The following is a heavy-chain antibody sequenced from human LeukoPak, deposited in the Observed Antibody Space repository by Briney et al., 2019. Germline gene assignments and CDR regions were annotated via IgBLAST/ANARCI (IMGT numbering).Heavy chain of an antibody. CDR1: GFTFGDYA. Sequence: PGRSLRLSCTASGFTFGDYAMSWVRQAPGKGLKWVGFIRSKAYGGTTEYAASVKGRFTISRDDSKSIAYLQMNSLKTEDTAVYYCTGRNYDILTGYPYWGQGTLVTVSS. D-gene: IGHD3-9*01. J-gene: IGHJ4*02. CDR3: TGRNYDILTGYPY. V-gene: IGHV3-49*04. CDR2: IRSKAYGGTT.